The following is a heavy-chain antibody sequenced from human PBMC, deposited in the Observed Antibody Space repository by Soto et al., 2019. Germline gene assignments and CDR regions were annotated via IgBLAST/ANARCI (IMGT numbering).Heavy chain of an antibody. Sequence: RASVKVSCKASGYTFTGYYMYWVRQAPGQGLEWMGRINPNGGATNYAQKFQGRVTMTRDTSIKTAYMELSGLKSDDTAVHYCARVWVGASIDGMDVWGLGTTVTVSS. CDR3: ARVWVGASIDGMDV. J-gene: IGHJ6*02. CDR2: INPNGGAT. CDR1: GYTFTGYY. V-gene: IGHV1-2*06. D-gene: IGHD1-26*01.